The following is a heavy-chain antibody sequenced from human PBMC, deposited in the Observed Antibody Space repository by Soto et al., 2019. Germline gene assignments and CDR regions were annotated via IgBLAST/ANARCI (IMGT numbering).Heavy chain of an antibody. CDR3: ARDRSGSYPPGDGMDV. D-gene: IGHD3-10*01. J-gene: IGHJ6*02. Sequence: GSLRLSCAASGFSFSSFSMNWVRQAPGKGPEWVSAISSSSSHTYYADSVKGRFTISRDNAKNSLYLQLNSLRAEDTAVYYCARDRSGSYPPGDGMDVWGQGTTVTVSS. V-gene: IGHV3-21*01. CDR2: ISSSSSHT. CDR1: GFSFSSFS.